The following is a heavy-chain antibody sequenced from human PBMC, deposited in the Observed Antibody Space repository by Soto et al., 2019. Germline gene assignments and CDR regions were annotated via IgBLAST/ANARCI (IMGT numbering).Heavy chain of an antibody. V-gene: IGHV4-59*01. Sequence: SETLSLTCTVSGGSISSYYWSWIRQPPGKGLEWIGYIYYSGSTNYNPSLKSRVTISVDTSKNQFSLKLSSVTAADTAVYYCAREYSSGWFFDYWGQGTLVTVSS. D-gene: IGHD6-19*01. CDR3: AREYSSGWFFDY. CDR1: GGSISSYY. CDR2: IYYSGST. J-gene: IGHJ4*02.